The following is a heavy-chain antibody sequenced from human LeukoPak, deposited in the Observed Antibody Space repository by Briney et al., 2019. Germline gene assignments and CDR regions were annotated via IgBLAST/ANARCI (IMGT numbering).Heavy chain of an antibody. CDR1: GFTFSSYA. CDR2: ISGSGGST. Sequence: PGGSLRLSCAASGFTFSSYAMTWVRQAPEKGLEWVSGISGSGGSTYHADSVKGRFTISRDNSQNTLYLQMNSLRVEDTAMYYCAKGRGGSPDYDFDVWGQGTMVTISS. CDR3: AKGRGGSPDYDFDV. D-gene: IGHD2-15*01. J-gene: IGHJ3*01. V-gene: IGHV3-23*01.